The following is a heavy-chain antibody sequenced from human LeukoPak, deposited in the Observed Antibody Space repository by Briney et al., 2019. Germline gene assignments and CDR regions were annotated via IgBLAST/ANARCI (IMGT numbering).Heavy chain of an antibody. CDR3: ARSKGLDY. J-gene: IGHJ4*02. CDR1: GFTFSSYW. CDR2: IKQDGSEK. Sequence: GGSLRLSCVVSGFTFSSYWMSWVRQAPGKGLEWVANIKQDGSEKYYVDSVKGRFTISRDNAKNSLYLQMNSLRAEDTAVYYCARSKGLDYWGQGTLVTVSS. V-gene: IGHV3-7*01.